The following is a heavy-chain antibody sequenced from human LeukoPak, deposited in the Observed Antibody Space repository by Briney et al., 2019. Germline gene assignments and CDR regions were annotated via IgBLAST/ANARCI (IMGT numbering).Heavy chain of an antibody. CDR1: GGSISSGSYY. V-gene: IGHV4-61*02. Sequence: TLSLTCTVSGGSISSGSYYWSWIRQPAGKGLEWIGRIYTSGSTNYNPSLKSRVTISVDTSKNQFSLKLSSVTAADTAVYYCARSPRYCSSTSCPNWFDPWGQGTLVTVSS. D-gene: IGHD2-2*01. CDR2: IYTSGST. CDR3: ARSPRYCSSTSCPNWFDP. J-gene: IGHJ5*02.